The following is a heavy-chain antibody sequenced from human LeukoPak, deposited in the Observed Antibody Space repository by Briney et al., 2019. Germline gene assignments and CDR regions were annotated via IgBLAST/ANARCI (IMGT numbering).Heavy chain of an antibody. V-gene: IGHV3-48*01. D-gene: IGHD2-8*01. CDR3: AKDMVSGSPGIFDY. J-gene: IGHJ4*02. CDR2: ISSSSSTT. Sequence: QTGGSLRLSCAASGFTFSSYSMNWVRQAPGKGLEWVSYISSSSSTTYYADSVKGRFTISRDNSKNTLYLQMNSLRADDTAVYYCAKDMVSGSPGIFDYWGQGTLVTVSS. CDR1: GFTFSSYS.